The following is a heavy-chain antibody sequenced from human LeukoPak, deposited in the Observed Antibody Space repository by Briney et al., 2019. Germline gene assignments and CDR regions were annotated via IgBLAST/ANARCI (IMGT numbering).Heavy chain of an antibody. CDR1: GGSISSYY. Sequence: SETLSLTCTVSGGSISSYYWSWIRQPPGKGLEWIGYIYYSGSTNYNPSLKSRVTISVDTSKNQFSLKLNSVTSADTAVYFCARDGAPGGSAYFDYWGQGTLVTVSS. CDR3: ARDGAPGGSAYFDY. D-gene: IGHD3-16*01. CDR2: IYYSGST. J-gene: IGHJ4*02. V-gene: IGHV4-59*01.